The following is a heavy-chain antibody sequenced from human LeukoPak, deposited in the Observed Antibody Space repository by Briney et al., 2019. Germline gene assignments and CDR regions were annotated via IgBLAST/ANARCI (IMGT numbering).Heavy chain of an antibody. D-gene: IGHD3-22*01. CDR2: IFIDGES. V-gene: IGHV3-53*04. CDR1: GFTFSSYA. J-gene: IGHJ4*02. CDR3: AREGAHYYDNSGYPFD. Sequence: PGGSLRLSCAASGFTFSSYAMSWVRQAPGKGLEWVSVIFIDGESYNAESVKGRCTISRHNSKNTVYLQMNSLKAEDTAVYFCAREGAHYYDNSGYPFDWGQGTLVTVSS.